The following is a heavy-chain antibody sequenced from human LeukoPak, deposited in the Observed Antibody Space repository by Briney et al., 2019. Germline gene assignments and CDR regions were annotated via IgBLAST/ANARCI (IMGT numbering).Heavy chain of an antibody. CDR1: GFTFSDYY. CDR2: ISTRGSTI. Sequence: PGGSLRLSCAASGFTFSDYYMSWIRQAPGKGLEWLSYISTRGSTIYYADSVKGRFTISRDNAKNSLYLQMNSLRAEDTAVYYCARCAGKPRYYYFYYYMDVWGKGTTVTVSS. V-gene: IGHV3-11*04. CDR3: ARCAGKPRYYYFYYYMDV. J-gene: IGHJ6*03.